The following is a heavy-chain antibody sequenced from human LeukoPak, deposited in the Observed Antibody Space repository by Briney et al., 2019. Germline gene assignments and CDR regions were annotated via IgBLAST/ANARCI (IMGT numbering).Heavy chain of an antibody. D-gene: IGHD3-9*01. J-gene: IGHJ4*02. CDR3: AIDMTGARDH. CDR2: IDTDGTIT. Sequence: GGSLRLSCAASVLTFSSYWIHWVRQAPGKGLVWVSRIDTDGTITTYAGSVRGRFTISRDNAKSTLYLQMNSLRAEDTAVYYCAIDMTGARDHWGQGTLVTVSS. CDR1: VLTFSSYW. V-gene: IGHV3-74*01.